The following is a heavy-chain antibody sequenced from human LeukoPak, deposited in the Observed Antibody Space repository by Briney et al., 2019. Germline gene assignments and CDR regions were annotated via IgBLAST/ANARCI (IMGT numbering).Heavy chain of an antibody. CDR2: ISGSGTNT. D-gene: IGHD1-20*01. CDR1: GFTFSNYA. CDR3: AKDPGITGTSSAFDI. V-gene: IGHV3-23*01. Sequence: GGSLRLSCAVSGFTFSNYAMNWVRQAPGRGLEWVSGISGSGTNTYYADSVKGRFTISRDNSKNTLYLQMNSLRAEDTAVYYCAKDPGITGTSSAFDIWGQGTMVTVSS. J-gene: IGHJ3*02.